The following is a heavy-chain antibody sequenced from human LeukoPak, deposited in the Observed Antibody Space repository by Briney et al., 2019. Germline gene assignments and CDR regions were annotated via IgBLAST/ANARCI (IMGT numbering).Heavy chain of an antibody. D-gene: IGHD4-11*01. CDR3: TKGRSNHY. CDR2: INQGGSET. CDR1: EFSFSDFC. Sequence: GGSLRLSCAASEFSFSDFCMGWVRQAPGKGLEWVVNINQGGSETYSVDSVKGRFTISRDNAKKSLFLQMSSLRAEDRAVYYCTKGRSNHYWGQGTLVTVST. V-gene: IGHV3-7*01. J-gene: IGHJ4*02.